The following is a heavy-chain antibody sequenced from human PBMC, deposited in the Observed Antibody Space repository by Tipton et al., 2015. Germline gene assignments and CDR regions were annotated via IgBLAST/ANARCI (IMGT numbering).Heavy chain of an antibody. V-gene: IGHV5-51*01. D-gene: IGHD3-22*01. CDR1: GYRFTNWW. J-gene: IGHJ3*02. CDR2: IFSADSDT. CDR3: ARHVSFYYDTHGSDALDI. Sequence: QLVQSGAEVKKPGESLKISCKGSGYRFTNWWIGWVRQMPGKGLEWMGSIFSADSDTRYSPSFQGQVTISADRSVSTAYLHWSSLKASDTAMYYCARHVSFYYDTHGSDALDIWAQGTMVTVSS.